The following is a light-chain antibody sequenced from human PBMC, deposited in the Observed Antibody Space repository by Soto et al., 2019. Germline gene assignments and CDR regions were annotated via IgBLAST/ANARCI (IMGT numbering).Light chain of an antibody. J-gene: IGKJ3*01. V-gene: IGKV3-15*01. Sequence: EMVMTQSPATLSVSPGERVTLSCRASESVHRNLAWYQQKPGQGPSLLIYYASTRATGVPDRFNGSGSGTEFTLTISSLQSEDFGVYHCQHYSNWPPTFGPGTKVEIK. CDR2: YAS. CDR1: ESVHRN. CDR3: QHYSNWPPT.